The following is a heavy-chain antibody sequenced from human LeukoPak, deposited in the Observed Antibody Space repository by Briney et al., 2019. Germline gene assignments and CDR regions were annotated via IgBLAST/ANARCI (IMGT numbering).Heavy chain of an antibody. J-gene: IGHJ3*02. D-gene: IGHD6-6*01. CDR2: IYYGGST. CDR3: ARSEAGSSSPTPDAFDI. Sequence: SETLSLTCTVSGGTISSGDYYLRWIRQPPGKGLAWIGYIYYGGSTYYNPSLKSRVTISVDTSKTQFSLKLSSVTAADTAVYYCARSEAGSSSPTPDAFDIWGQGTMVTVSS. V-gene: IGHV4-30-4*08. CDR1: GGTISSGDYY.